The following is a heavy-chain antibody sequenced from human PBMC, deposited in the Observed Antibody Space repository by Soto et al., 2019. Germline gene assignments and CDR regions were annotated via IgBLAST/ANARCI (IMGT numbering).Heavy chain of an antibody. CDR2: INPNSGGT. CDR1: GYTFTGYY. D-gene: IGHD2-15*01. Sequence: ASVKVSCKASGYTFTGYYMHWVRQAPGQGLEWMGWINPNSGGTNYAQKFQGWVTMTRDTSISTAYMELSRLRSDDTAVYYCARGGYCSGGSCYSDAFDIWGQGTMVTVSS. CDR3: ARGGYCSGGSCYSDAFDI. J-gene: IGHJ3*02. V-gene: IGHV1-2*04.